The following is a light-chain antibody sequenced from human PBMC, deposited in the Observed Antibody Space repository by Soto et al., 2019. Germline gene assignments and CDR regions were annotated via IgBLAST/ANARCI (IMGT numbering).Light chain of an antibody. CDR2: GAS. Sequence: DIVMTQSPATLSVSPGGRATLSCRASQSISGTLAWYQQKPGQAPRLLIYGASTRAAGFPARFSGSGSGTDFTLTISSLQSEDFSVYYCQQYDNWPWTFGQGTKVEIK. CDR1: QSISGT. J-gene: IGKJ1*01. CDR3: QQYDNWPWT. V-gene: IGKV3-15*01.